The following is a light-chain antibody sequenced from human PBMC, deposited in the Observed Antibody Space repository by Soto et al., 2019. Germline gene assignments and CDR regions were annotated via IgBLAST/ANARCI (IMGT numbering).Light chain of an antibody. Sequence: DIQMTQSPSTLSASVGDRVTITCGASQSISSWLDWYQQKTGTAPKLLIYKASSLQSGVPSRLRGSGYGTELTITISSMQTDDFETYYCQQYVRELRSFGQGTKVDIK. CDR1: QSISSW. J-gene: IGKJ1*01. CDR2: KAS. V-gene: IGKV1-5*03. CDR3: QQYVRELRS.